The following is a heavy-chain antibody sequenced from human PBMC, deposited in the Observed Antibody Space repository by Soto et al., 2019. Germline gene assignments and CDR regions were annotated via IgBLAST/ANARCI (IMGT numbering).Heavy chain of an antibody. Sequence: GGSLRLSCEASGSTFSGFDMHWVRQPTGKGLEWVSSIGTAGDTYYAVSVKGRFTISRDNAKNSLSLQMNSLRAGDMAVYFCAKSQEIGTHFFDSWGQGTQVTVSS. CDR2: IGTAGDT. CDR1: GSTFSGFD. J-gene: IGHJ4*02. CDR3: AKSQEIGTHFFDS. D-gene: IGHD6-13*01. V-gene: IGHV3-13*01.